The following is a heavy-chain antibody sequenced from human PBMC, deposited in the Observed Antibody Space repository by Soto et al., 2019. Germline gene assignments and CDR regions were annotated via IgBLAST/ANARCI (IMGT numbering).Heavy chain of an antibody. CDR2: ISGSGTYT. Sequence: EVQLLESGGDLVQPGGSLTLSCAASGFTFSGFGVTWVRQAPGKGLEWVSSISGSGTYTYYADSVKGRFTISRDNSQNTLYLQMNSLRAEDTAVYYCAKGSGSFINGTAIFYYYGIDVWGQGTTVTVSS. D-gene: IGHD1-7*01. CDR1: GFTFSGFG. J-gene: IGHJ6*02. V-gene: IGHV3-23*01. CDR3: AKGSGSFINGTAIFYYYGIDV.